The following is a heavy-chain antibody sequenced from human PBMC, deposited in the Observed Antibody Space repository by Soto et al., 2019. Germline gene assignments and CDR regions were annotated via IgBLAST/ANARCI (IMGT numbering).Heavy chain of an antibody. CDR3: ARGWSGNGQTGDPGYYYYGMDV. J-gene: IGHJ6*02. Sequence: GASVKVSCKASGGTFSSYTISWVRQAPGQGLEWMGWIIPNSGSTNYAQKFQGWVTMTRDTSMSTAYMELSRLRSDDTAVYYCARGWSGNGQTGDPGYYYYGMDVWGQGTTVTVSS. CDR2: IIPNSGST. D-gene: IGHD7-27*01. CDR1: GGTFSSYT. V-gene: IGHV1-2*04.